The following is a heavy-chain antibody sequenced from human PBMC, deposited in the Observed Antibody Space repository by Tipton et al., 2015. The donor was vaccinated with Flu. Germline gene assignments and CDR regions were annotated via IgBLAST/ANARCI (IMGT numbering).Heavy chain of an antibody. J-gene: IGHJ4*02. CDR2: IYSSDST. V-gene: IGHV3-53*01. Sequence: SLRLSCAASGFTFSDYWMTWVRQAPGKGLEWVSVIYSSDSTSYADSVRGRFTLSRDNSRNTLYLQMNDLRVEDTAVYYCAKGYCSNNTCYLFDSWGQGTLVTVSS. CDR3: AKGYCSNNTCYLFDS. D-gene: IGHD2-2*01. CDR1: GFTFSDYW.